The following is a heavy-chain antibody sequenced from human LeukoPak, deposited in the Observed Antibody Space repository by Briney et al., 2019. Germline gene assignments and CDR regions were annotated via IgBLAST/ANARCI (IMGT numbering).Heavy chain of an antibody. D-gene: IGHD6-19*01. J-gene: IGHJ5*02. CDR3: ARSSGWYPNWFDP. CDR1: GGSISSSSYY. CDR2: IYYSGST. Sequence: SETLPLTCTVSGGSISSSSYYWGWIRQPPGKGLEWIGSIYYSGSTYYNPSLKSRVTISVDTSKNQFSLKLSSVTAADTAVYYCARSSGWYPNWFDPWGQGTLVTVSS. V-gene: IGHV4-39*07.